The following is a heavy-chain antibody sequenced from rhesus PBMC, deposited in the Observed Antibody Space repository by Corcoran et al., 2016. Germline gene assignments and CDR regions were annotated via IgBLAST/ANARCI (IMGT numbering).Heavy chain of an antibody. V-gene: IGHV2S1*01. J-gene: IGHJ4*01. CDR2: IYGDDNK. Sequence: QVTLKESGPALVKPTQTLTLTCTFSGFSLSTSGMGVGWIRQPPGKALEWLASIYGDDNKYYSTSLQTRLTISKDTSKNQVVLTMTDMDPVDTATYYCSRVPYSSGWYGDFDFWGQGVLVTVSS. D-gene: IGHD6-31*01. CDR3: SRVPYSSGWYGDFDF. CDR1: GFSLSTSGMG.